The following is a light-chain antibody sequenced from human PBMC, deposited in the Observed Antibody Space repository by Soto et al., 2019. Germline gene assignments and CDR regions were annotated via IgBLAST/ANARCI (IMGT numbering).Light chain of an antibody. CDR2: DVS. CDR3: CSYAGTYTFD. Sequence: QSVLAQPRSVSGSPGQSVTISCTGTSSDVGGYNYVSWYQQHPGKAPTVMIYDVSKRPSGVPDRFSGSKSGNTASLTISGLQAEDEADYYCCSYAGTYTFDFGTGTKLTV. CDR1: SSDVGGYNY. V-gene: IGLV2-11*01. J-gene: IGLJ1*01.